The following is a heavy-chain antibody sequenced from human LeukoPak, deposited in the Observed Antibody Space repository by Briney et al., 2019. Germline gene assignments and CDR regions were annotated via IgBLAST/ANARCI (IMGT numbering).Heavy chain of an antibody. CDR1: GGTFSSYA. D-gene: IGHD1-1*01. V-gene: IGHV1-18*01. CDR2: ISAYNGNT. Sequence: ASVKVSCKASGGTFSSYAITWVRQAPGQGLEWMGWISAYNGNTNYAQKLQGRVNMTTDTSTSTAYMELRSLRSDDTAVYYCARTTNYYHGMDVWGQGTTVTVSS. J-gene: IGHJ6*02. CDR3: ARTTNYYHGMDV.